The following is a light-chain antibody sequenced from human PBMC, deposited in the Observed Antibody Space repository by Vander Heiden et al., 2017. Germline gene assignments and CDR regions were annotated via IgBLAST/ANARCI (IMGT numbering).Light chain of an antibody. J-gene: IGLJ2*01. Sequence: QSALTHPASVSGSPGQSITISCTGTSSDVGGYNYVSWYQQHPGKASKLMIYDVSNRPSGVSNRFSGSKSGNTASLTISGLQAEDEADYYCSSYTSSSTSYVVFGGGTKLTVL. CDR3: SSYTSSSTSYVV. V-gene: IGLV2-14*01. CDR2: DVS. CDR1: SSDVGGYNY.